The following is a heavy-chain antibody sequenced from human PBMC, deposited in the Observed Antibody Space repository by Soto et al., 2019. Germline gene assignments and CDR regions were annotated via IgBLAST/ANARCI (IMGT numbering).Heavy chain of an antibody. CDR3: AVAVAVPTAIGY. CDR2: INSDGSST. CDR1: GFTFSSYW. D-gene: IGHD6-19*01. Sequence: EVQLVESGGGLVQPGGSLRLSCAASGFTFSSYWMHWVRQAPGKGLVWVSRINSDGSSTSYADSVKGRFTISRDNAKNTLYLHMNSLSAEVTAVYYCAVAVAVPTAIGYWGQGTLVTVSS. J-gene: IGHJ4*02. V-gene: IGHV3-74*01.